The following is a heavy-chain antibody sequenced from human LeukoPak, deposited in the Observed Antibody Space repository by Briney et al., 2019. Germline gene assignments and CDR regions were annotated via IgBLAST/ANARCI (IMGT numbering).Heavy chain of an antibody. Sequence: SETLSLTCTVSDVSISRTTYYWGWIRQSPGKGLEWIGSVYYSGTTYYSPSLKSRVTIDVDTSKNQVSLKLTSVTAADTAIYYCASSGFGKSDYWGQGTLVTVSS. V-gene: IGHV4-39*07. J-gene: IGHJ4*02. CDR3: ASSGFGKSDY. CDR2: VYYSGTT. D-gene: IGHD3-10*01. CDR1: DVSISRTTYY.